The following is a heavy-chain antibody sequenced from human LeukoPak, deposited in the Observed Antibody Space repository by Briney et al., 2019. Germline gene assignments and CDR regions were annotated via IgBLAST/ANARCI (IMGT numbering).Heavy chain of an antibody. CDR1: SYTFTSYA. D-gene: IGHD3-3*01. CDR3: ARGLEWLTRRHTWLDP. Sequence: ASVKVSCKASSYTFTSYAFSWVRQASGQGLEWTGWISAYNGNTNYAQKLQGRVTMTTDTSTSTVYMELGSLRSDDTAVYYCARGLEWLTRRHTWLDPWGQGTLVTVSS. CDR2: ISAYNGNT. J-gene: IGHJ5*02. V-gene: IGHV1-18*01.